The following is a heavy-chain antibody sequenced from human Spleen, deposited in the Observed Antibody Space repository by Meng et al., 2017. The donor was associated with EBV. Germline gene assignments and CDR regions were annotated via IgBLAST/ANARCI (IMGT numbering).Heavy chain of an antibody. D-gene: IGHD2-2*01. Sequence: QGQSVRSGGEGKKPGSSVKVSCKASGGTFSSYAISWVRQAPGQGLEWMGGIIPIFGTANYAQKFQGRVTITADESTSTAYMELSSLRSEDTAVYYCARTYCSSTSCYGGGDYWGQGTLVTVSS. CDR3: ARTYCSSTSCYGGGDY. V-gene: IGHV1-69*01. CDR1: GGTFSSYA. J-gene: IGHJ4*02. CDR2: IIPIFGTA.